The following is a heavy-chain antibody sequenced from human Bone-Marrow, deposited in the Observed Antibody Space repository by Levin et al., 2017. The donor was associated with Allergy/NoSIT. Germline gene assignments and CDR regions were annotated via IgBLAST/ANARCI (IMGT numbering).Heavy chain of an antibody. CDR3: ARLAPDRYCSGGSCYSY. J-gene: IGHJ4*02. CDR1: GFTFNNYW. CDR2: IKQDGSEK. V-gene: IGHV3-7*01. Sequence: GESLKISCAASGFTFNNYWMSWVRQAPGKGLEWVANIKQDGSEKYYVDSVKGRFTISRDNAKNSLYLQMDSLRAEDTAVYYCARLAPDRYCSGGSCYSYWGQGTLVTVSS. D-gene: IGHD2-15*01.